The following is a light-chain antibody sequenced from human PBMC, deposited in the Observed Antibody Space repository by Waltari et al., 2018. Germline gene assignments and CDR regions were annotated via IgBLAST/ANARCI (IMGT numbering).Light chain of an antibody. J-gene: IGLJ1*01. CDR1: SSDIGAYNF. CDR3: GSYRGSNIYV. V-gene: IGLV2-14*03. Sequence: QSALTQPASVSGSPGQSITISCTGTSSDIGAYNFVSWYQQHPGKVPRVIIYNVNERPSHISSRFSGTKSGNTASLTISGLQPDDEADYYCGSYRGSNIYVFGTGTKVTVL. CDR2: NVN.